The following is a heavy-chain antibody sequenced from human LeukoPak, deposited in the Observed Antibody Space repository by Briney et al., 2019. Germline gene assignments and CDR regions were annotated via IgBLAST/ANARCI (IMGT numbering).Heavy chain of an antibody. CDR2: IIPILGIA. D-gene: IGHD6-19*01. Sequence: SVKVSCKASGGTFSSYAIIWVRQAPGQGLEWMGRIIPILGIANYAQKFQGRVTITADKSTSTAYMELSSLRSEDTAVYYCASGYSSSFGLFDYWGQGTLVTVSS. J-gene: IGHJ4*02. CDR3: ASGYSSSFGLFDY. V-gene: IGHV1-69*04. CDR1: GGTFSSYA.